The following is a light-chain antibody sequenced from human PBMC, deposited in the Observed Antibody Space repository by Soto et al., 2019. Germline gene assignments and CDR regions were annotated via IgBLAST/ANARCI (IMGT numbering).Light chain of an antibody. CDR1: SSNFGANYN. CDR3: QSYDSSLSGLV. J-gene: IGLJ2*01. CDR2: NNN. Sequence: QSVLTQPPSVSGAPGQRVTISCTGSSSNFGANYNVHWYQQVPGTAPKLLIYNNNNRPPGVPGRFSASKSGTSASLAITGLQAEDEADYYCQSYDSSLSGLVFGGGTQLTVL. V-gene: IGLV1-40*01.